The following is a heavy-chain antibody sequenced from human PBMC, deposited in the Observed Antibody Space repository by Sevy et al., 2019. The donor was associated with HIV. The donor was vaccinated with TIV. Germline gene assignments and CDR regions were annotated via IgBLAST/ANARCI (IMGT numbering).Heavy chain of an antibody. CDR3: ARESSGGDYGMDV. J-gene: IGHJ6*02. V-gene: IGHV3-30*03. D-gene: IGHD3-10*01. Sequence: GGSLRLSCEASGFTFSDHGMNWVRQAPGKGLEWVTLISFDGSVKYYADSVKGRFTISRDNPKNTLYLQTTGLRVEDTAVYYCARESSGGDYGMDVWGQGTTVTVSS. CDR2: ISFDGSVK. CDR1: GFTFSDHG.